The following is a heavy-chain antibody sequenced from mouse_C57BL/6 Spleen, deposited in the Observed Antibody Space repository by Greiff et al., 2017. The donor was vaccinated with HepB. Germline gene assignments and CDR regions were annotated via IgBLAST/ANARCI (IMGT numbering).Heavy chain of an antibody. Sequence: QVQLQQPGAELVRPGTSVKLSCKASGYTFTSYWMHWVKQRPGQGLEWIGVIDPSDSYTNYNQKFKGKATLTVDTSSSTAYMQLSSLTSEDSAVYYCARPTPSYGYETYFDYWGQGTTLTVSS. D-gene: IGHD2-2*01. V-gene: IGHV1-59*01. J-gene: IGHJ2*01. CDR2: IDPSDSYT. CDR1: GYTFTSYW. CDR3: ARPTPSYGYETYFDY.